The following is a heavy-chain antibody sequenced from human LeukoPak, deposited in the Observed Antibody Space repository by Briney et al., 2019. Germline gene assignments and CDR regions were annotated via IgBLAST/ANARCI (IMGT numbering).Heavy chain of an antibody. CDR1: GGSLSSSSYY. CDR3: AVQTGYSSGWLIY. Sequence: SETLSLTCTVSGGSLSSSSYYWGWIRQPPGKGLEWIGSIYYSGSTYYNPSLKSRVTISVNTSKNQFSLKLSSVTAADTAVYYCAVQTGYSSGWLIYWGQGTLVTVSS. CDR2: IYYSGST. D-gene: IGHD6-19*01. J-gene: IGHJ4*02. V-gene: IGHV4-39*07.